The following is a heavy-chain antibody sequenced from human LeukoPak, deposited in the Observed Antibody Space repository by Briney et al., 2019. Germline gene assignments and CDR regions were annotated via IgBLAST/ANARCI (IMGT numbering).Heavy chain of an antibody. CDR3: AREYCSSTSCLRAFDI. V-gene: IGHV1-69*04. Sequence: SVKVSCKASGGTFSSYAISWVRQAPGQGLEWMGKIIPILGIANYAQKFQGRVTITADKSTSTAYMELSSLRSEDTAVYYCAREYCSSTSCLRAFDIWGQGTMVTVSS. D-gene: IGHD2-2*01. CDR2: IIPILGIA. J-gene: IGHJ3*02. CDR1: GGTFSSYA.